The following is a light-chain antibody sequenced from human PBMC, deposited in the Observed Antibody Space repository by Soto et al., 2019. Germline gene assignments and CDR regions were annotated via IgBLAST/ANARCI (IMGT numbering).Light chain of an antibody. CDR1: SSNIGGNS. CDR3: GSWDSSLSAYV. V-gene: IGLV1-51*01. Sequence: QSVLTQPPSVSAAPGQKGTISCSGRSSNIGGNSVSWYQQLPGTAPKLLIYDDNKRPSGSPDRFSGSKSGTSATLGITGFQTGDEADYYCGSWDSSLSAYVFGTGTKVTVL. CDR2: DDN. J-gene: IGLJ1*01.